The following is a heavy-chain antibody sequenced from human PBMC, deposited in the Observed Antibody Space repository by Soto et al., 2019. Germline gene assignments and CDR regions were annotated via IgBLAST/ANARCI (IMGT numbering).Heavy chain of an antibody. Sequence: LRLSCAASGFTFSSYGMHWVRQAPGKGLEWVAVISYDGSNKYYADSVKGRFTISRDNSKNTLYLQMNSLRAEDTAVYYCAKETFGGVIAPVFDYWGQGTLVTVSS. CDR1: GFTFSSYG. J-gene: IGHJ4*02. CDR3: AKETFGGVIAPVFDY. V-gene: IGHV3-30*18. CDR2: ISYDGSNK. D-gene: IGHD3-16*02.